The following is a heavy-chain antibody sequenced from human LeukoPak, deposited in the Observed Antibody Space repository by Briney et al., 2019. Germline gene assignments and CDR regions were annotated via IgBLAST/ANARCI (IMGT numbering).Heavy chain of an antibody. V-gene: IGHV3-20*04. CDR2: INWNGGST. J-gene: IGHJ3*02. CDR3: ARGRIYDYVWGSYRYIAFDI. Sequence: PGGSLRLSCAASGFTFDDYGMSWVRQAPGKGLEWVSGINWNGGSTGYADSVKGRFTISRDNAKNSLYLQMNSLRAEDTALYYCARGRIYDYVWGSYRYIAFDIWGQGTMVTVSS. D-gene: IGHD3-16*02. CDR1: GFTFDDYG.